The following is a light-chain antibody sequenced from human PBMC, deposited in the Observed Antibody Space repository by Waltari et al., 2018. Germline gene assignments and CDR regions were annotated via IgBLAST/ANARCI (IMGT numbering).Light chain of an antibody. CDR3: QRRSNWPLT. V-gene: IGKV3-11*01. Sequence: ELALTQSPATLSLSPGKVATLSCRASQSVSSYLAWYQQKPGQAPRLLIYDASNRATGIPARFSGSGSGTDFTLTISRLGAEDFAVYYCQRRSNWPLTFGGGTKVEIK. J-gene: IGKJ4*01. CDR1: QSVSSY. CDR2: DAS.